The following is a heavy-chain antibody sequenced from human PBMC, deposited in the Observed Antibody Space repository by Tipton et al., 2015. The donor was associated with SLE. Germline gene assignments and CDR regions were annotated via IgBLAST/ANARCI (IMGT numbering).Heavy chain of an antibody. CDR2: ISYDGSDK. J-gene: IGHJ6*02. CDR1: GFTFTTYA. V-gene: IGHV3-30*04. D-gene: IGHD1-14*01. Sequence: SLRLSCAASGFTFTTYAMHWVRQAPGKGLEWVAIISYDGSDKYYADSVKGRFTISRDSSKNTLYLQMNSLRAEDTAVYYCARDFGLTLYGMDVWGQGTTVTVSS. CDR3: ARDFGLTLYGMDV.